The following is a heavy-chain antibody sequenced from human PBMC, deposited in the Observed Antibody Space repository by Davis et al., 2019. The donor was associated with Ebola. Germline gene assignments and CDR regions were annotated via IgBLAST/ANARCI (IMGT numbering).Heavy chain of an antibody. D-gene: IGHD6-13*01. V-gene: IGHV3-48*04. Sequence: GGSLRLSCVASGFTFSSYTMNWVRQAPGKGLEWLSYISSSSLTTYSADSVKGRFTISRDNAKNSLYLQMNSLRAEDTAVYYCARGPSTGNSFTYWGQGTLVTVSS. CDR1: GFTFSSYT. J-gene: IGHJ4*02. CDR3: ARGPSTGNSFTY. CDR2: ISSSSLTT.